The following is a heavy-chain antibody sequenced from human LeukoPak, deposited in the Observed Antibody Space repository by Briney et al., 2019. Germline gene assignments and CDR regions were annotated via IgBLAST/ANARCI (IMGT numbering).Heavy chain of an antibody. J-gene: IGHJ3*02. CDR2: IYTSGST. D-gene: IGHD3-10*01. Sequence: PSETLSLTCTVSGGSISSGSYYWSWIRQPAGKGLEWIGRIYTSGSTNYNPSLKSRVTISVDTSKNQFSLKLNSVTAADTAVYYCARVLPWFGELLEAFDIWGQGTMVTVSS. CDR1: GGSISSGSYY. CDR3: ARVLPWFGELLEAFDI. V-gene: IGHV4-61*02.